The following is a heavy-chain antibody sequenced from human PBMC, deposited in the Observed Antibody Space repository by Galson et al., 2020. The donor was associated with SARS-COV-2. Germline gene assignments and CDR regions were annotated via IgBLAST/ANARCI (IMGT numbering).Heavy chain of an antibody. CDR1: GGSFSGYY. D-gene: IGHD2-21*02. Sequence: SETLSLTCAVYGGSFSGYYWSWIRQPPGKGLEWIGEINSSGSTNYNPSLKSRGTTTVETSKNHFSIKLSTVTAADTAAYYCAREENLFVVVTAMRMCYFDYWGRGTLATVAS. J-gene: IGHJ4*01. CDR2: INSSGST. V-gene: IGHV4-34*01. CDR3: AREENLFVVVTAMRMCYFDY.